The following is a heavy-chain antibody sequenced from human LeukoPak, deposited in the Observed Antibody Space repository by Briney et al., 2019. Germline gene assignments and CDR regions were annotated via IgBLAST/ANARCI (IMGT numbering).Heavy chain of an antibody. CDR1: GFTFSSYG. CDR2: ISGSGGRT. CDR3: AKVVVVPAATSKTYYFDY. V-gene: IGHV3-23*01. J-gene: IGHJ4*02. D-gene: IGHD2-2*01. Sequence: SGGSLRLSCGASGFTFSSYGMSWVRQAPGKGPEWVSAISGSGGRTQYADSVKGRFTISRDNSRNTLHLQMNSLRAEDRAVYYCAKVVVVPAATSKTYYFDYWGQGTLVTVSS.